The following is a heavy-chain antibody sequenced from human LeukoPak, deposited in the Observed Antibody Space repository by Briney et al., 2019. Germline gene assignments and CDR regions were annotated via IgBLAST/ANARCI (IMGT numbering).Heavy chain of an antibody. D-gene: IGHD3-22*01. CDR3: AKSYGSNGYFQLPIDF. J-gene: IGHJ4*02. CDR2: ISSSSSYI. V-gene: IGHV3-21*04. CDR1: GFTFSSYS. Sequence: GGSLRLSCAASGFTFSSYSMNWVRQALGKGLEWVSSISSSSSYIYYADSVKGRFTISRDNSQNTLFLQMNILRVEDTAVYFCAKSYGSNGYFQLPIDFWGQGTLVTVSS.